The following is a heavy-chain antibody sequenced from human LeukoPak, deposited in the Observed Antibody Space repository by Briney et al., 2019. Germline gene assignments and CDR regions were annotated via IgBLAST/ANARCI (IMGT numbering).Heavy chain of an antibody. Sequence: PGGSLRLSCAASGFTFSSSAMSWVRQAPGKGLEWVSTITNSGDSTYYADSVKGRFTISRDNSKNTVYLQVNSLRADDTAVYYCAKDANCSNWGQGTLVTVSS. V-gene: IGHV3-23*01. CDR1: GFTFSSSA. CDR2: ITNSGDST. D-gene: IGHD2-15*01. CDR3: AKDANCSN. J-gene: IGHJ4*02.